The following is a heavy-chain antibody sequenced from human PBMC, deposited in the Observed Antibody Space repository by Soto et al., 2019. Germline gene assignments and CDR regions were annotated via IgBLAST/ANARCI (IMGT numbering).Heavy chain of an antibody. V-gene: IGHV3-7*03. CDR3: ARDSHDFWSGQKHHGMDV. CDR1: VFTFISYW. Sequence: PGWSLRLSCASSVFTFISYWMSWVRQAPGKGLEWVANIKQDGSEKYYVDSVKGRFTISRDNAKNSLYLQMNSLRAEDTAVYYCARDSHDFWSGQKHHGMDVWGQGTTVTVSS. D-gene: IGHD3-3*01. J-gene: IGHJ6*02. CDR2: IKQDGSEK.